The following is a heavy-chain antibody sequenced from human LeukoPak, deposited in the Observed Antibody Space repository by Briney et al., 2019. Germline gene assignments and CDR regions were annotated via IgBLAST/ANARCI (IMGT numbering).Heavy chain of an antibody. Sequence: SETLSLTCTVSGGSISGYYWGWIRQSPGKRLQWIADIYNSGSTNYNPSLKSRVTMSVDTSKNQFSLRLSAVTAADTAVYYCARTLQSAYTYGHSFDYWGQGTLVTVSS. CDR3: ARTLQSAYTYGHSFDY. J-gene: IGHJ4*02. CDR1: GGSISGYY. D-gene: IGHD5-18*01. V-gene: IGHV4-59*01. CDR2: IYNSGST.